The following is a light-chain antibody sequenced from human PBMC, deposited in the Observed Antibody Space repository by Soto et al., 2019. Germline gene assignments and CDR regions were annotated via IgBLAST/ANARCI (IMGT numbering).Light chain of an antibody. CDR1: QSIHTS. CDR3: QQRNVWPPIT. J-gene: IGKJ5*01. CDR2: DST. Sequence: VLTQSPATLSLSPGERATLSCRASQSIHTSLAWYQQKPGQPPRLVVYDSTLRANGVPDRFGGSRSGTEVTLTINRLEPEDFAVYYCQQRNVWPPITFGQGTRLEI. V-gene: IGKV3-11*01.